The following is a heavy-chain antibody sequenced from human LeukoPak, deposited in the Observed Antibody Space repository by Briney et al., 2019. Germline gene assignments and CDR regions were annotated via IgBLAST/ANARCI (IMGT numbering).Heavy chain of an antibody. CDR1: GFTFSIYG. D-gene: IGHD5-12*01. Sequence: PGGSLRLSCAASGFTFSIYGMHWVRQAPGKGLEWVAVLNYDESNQYYADSVKGRFTISRDTSKNMLYLQMNSLRAEDTAVYYCARDGSGYEIDYWGQGTLVTVSS. CDR3: ARDGSGYEIDY. CDR2: LNYDESNQ. J-gene: IGHJ4*02. V-gene: IGHV3-33*01.